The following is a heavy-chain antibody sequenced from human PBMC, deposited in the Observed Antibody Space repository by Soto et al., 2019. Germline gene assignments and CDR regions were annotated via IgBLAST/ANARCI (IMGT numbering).Heavy chain of an antibody. CDR1: DGSMSTYY. CDR3: ARGRTVGGLFDY. CDR2: IYYSGST. V-gene: IGHV4-59*01. J-gene: IGHJ4*02. D-gene: IGHD1-26*01. Sequence: QVQLQESGPGLVEPSETLSLSCTLSDGSMSTYYWNWIRQSPGKGLEWIGYIYYSGSTNYNPPLKSRVTISIDTSKNQFSLNLKSVTAADTAVYFCARGRTVGGLFDYWGQGKLVIVSS.